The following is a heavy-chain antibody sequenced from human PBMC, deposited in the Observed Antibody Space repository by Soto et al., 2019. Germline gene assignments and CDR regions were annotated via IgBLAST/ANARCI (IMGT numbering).Heavy chain of an antibody. CDR1: GGTFSSYA. V-gene: IGHV1-69*13. Sequence: SVKVSCKASGGTFSSYAISWVRQAPGQGLEWMGGIIPIFGTANYAQKFQGRVTITADESTSTAYMELSSLRSEDTDVYYCAREGLAYYYDSTGYRHYGMDVWGQGTTVTVSS. CDR2: IIPIFGTA. CDR3: AREGLAYYYDSTGYRHYGMDV. J-gene: IGHJ6*02. D-gene: IGHD3-22*01.